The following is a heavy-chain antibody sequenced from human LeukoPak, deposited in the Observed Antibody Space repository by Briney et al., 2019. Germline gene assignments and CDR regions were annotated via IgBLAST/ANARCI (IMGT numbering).Heavy chain of an antibody. Sequence: SETLSLTCTVSGGSISSSSYCWGWIRQPPGKGLEWIGSIYYSGSTYYNPSLKSRVTISVDTSKNQFSLKLSSVTAADTAVYFCARDPGQRGGDYFDYWGQGTLVTVSS. CDR2: IYYSGST. D-gene: IGHD3-16*01. CDR1: GGSISSSSYC. CDR3: ARDPGQRGGDYFDY. J-gene: IGHJ4*02. V-gene: IGHV4-39*07.